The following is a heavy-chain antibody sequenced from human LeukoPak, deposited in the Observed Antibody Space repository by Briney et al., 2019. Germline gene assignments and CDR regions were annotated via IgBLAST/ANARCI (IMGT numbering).Heavy chain of an antibody. CDR2: ISGSGSDT. D-gene: IGHD6-13*01. J-gene: IGHJ1*01. CDR3: ANVIIVAAGYEYFQH. CDR1: GFSFNNSE. Sequence: PGGSLRLSCAASGFSFNNSEMYWVRQAPGKGLERVSGISGSGSDTFYADSVKGRFTISRDNSKNTLYLQMSSLRAEDTAVYYCANVIIVAAGYEYFQHWGQGTLVSVSS. V-gene: IGHV3-23*01.